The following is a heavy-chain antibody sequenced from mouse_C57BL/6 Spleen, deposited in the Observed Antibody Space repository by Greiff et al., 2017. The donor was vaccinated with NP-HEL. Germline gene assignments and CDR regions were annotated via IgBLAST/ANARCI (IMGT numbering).Heavy chain of an antibody. CDR3: TTAYGTSWYFDV. J-gene: IGHJ1*03. D-gene: IGHD1-1*01. CDR1: GFNIKDDY. CDR2: IDPENGDT. Sequence: VHVKQSGAELVRPGASVKLSCTASGFNIKDDYMPWVKQRPEQGLEWIGWIDPENGDTEYASKFQGKATITADTSSNTAYLQLSSLTSEDTAVYYCTTAYGTSWYFDVWGTGTTVTVSS. V-gene: IGHV14-4*01.